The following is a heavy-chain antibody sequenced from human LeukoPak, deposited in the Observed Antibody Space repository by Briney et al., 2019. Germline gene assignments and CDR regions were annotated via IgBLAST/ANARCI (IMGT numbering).Heavy chain of an antibody. CDR2: ISGDGGTT. CDR3: AKDGRWLKVGYSYHGVDV. Sequence: GGSLRLSCAASGFTFDDYAMHWVRQVPGKGLEWVSFISGDGGTTYYADSVKGRFTISRDNSKNYLYLQMNSLGTEDSALYYCAKDGRWLKVGYSYHGVDVWGQGTTVTVSS. D-gene: IGHD5-24*01. V-gene: IGHV3-43*02. J-gene: IGHJ6*02. CDR1: GFTFDDYA.